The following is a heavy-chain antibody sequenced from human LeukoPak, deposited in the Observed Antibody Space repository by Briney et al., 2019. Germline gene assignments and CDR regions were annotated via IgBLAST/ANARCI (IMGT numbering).Heavy chain of an antibody. CDR1: GFTFSSYS. Sequence: PGGSLRLSCAASGFTFSSYSMNWVRQAPGKGLEWVSSISSSSSYIYYADSVKGRFTISRDNAKNSLYLQMNSLRAEDTAVYYCARAGDFKGLRFLERFAGNFDYWGQGTLVTVSS. J-gene: IGHJ4*02. CDR3: ARAGDFKGLRFLERFAGNFDY. V-gene: IGHV3-21*01. CDR2: ISSSSSYI. D-gene: IGHD3-3*01.